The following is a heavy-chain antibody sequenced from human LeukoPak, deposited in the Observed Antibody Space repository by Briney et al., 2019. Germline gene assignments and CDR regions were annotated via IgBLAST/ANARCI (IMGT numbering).Heavy chain of an antibody. CDR2: IYYSGST. CDR3: ARVADGSGSSKFDY. J-gene: IGHJ4*02. CDR1: GGSISSGDYY. V-gene: IGHV4-30-4*01. D-gene: IGHD3-10*01. Sequence: SETLSLACTVSGGSISSGDYYWSWIRQPPGKGLEWIGYIYYSGSTYYNPSLKSRVTISVDTSKNQFSLKLSSVTAADTAVYYCARVADGSGSSKFDYWGQGTLVTVSS.